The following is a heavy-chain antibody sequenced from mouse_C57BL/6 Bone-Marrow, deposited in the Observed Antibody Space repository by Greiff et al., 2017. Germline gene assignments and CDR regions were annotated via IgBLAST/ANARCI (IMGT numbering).Heavy chain of an antibody. D-gene: IGHD2-5*01. CDR1: GFTFSSYA. V-gene: IGHV5-4*03. J-gene: IGHJ2*01. Sequence: EVKLVESGGGLVKPGGSLKLSCAASGFTFSSYAMSWVRQTPEKRLEWVATISDGGSYTYYPDNVKGRFTISRDNAKNNLYLQMRHLKSEDTAMYYCARGRYSNFYFDYWGQGTTLTVSS. CDR2: ISDGGSYT. CDR3: ARGRYSNFYFDY.